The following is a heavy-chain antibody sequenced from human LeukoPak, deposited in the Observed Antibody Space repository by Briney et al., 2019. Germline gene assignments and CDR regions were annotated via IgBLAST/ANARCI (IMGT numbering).Heavy chain of an antibody. D-gene: IGHD3-9*01. J-gene: IGHJ4*02. CDR2: IYPDDSDT. V-gene: IGHV5-51*01. Sequence: GESLKISCKHSEYSFPNYCIGWVRQMPGKGLEWMGIIYPDDSDTRYSPSFQGQVTISADKSISTAYLQLSSLKASDTAMYYCARRMNYDILTGKYYFDYWGQGTLVTVSS. CDR1: EYSFPNYC. CDR3: ARRMNYDILTGKYYFDY.